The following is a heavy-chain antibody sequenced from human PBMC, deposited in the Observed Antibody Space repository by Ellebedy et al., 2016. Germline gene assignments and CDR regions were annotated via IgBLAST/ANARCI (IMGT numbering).Heavy chain of an antibody. V-gene: IGHV4-39*01. CDR2: IYYSGST. CDR1: GFTFSSY. D-gene: IGHD3-22*01. CDR3: ARSGHRRNYYYDSSGYYDY. J-gene: IGHJ4*02. Sequence: SETLSLTCAASGFTFSSYWGWIRQPPGKGLEWIGSIYYSGSTYYNPSLKSRVTISVDTSKNQFSLKLSSVTAADTAVYYCARSGHRRNYYYDSSGYYDYWGQGTLVTVSS.